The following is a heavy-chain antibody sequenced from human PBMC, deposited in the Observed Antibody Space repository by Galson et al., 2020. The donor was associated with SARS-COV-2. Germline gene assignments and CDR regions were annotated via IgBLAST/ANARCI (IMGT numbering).Heavy chain of an antibody. Sequence: GGSLRLSCTASGFTFNIYGIHWVRQAPGKGLEWVADITYDGTTRHYADSVKGRFTLSRDNSKSTVYLQMNSLRVEDMAVYYCAKWGRAQAVGMDVWGQGTTVTVSS. CDR3: AKWGRAQAVGMDV. CDR1: GFTFNIYG. CDR2: ITYDGTTR. V-gene: IGHV3-30*18. D-gene: IGHD3-16*01. J-gene: IGHJ6*02.